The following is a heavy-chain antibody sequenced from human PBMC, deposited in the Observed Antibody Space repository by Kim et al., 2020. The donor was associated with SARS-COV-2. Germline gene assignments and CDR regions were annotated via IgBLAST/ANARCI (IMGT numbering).Heavy chain of an antibody. CDR2: ISSSSSYI. CDR1: GFTFSSYS. V-gene: IGHV3-21*01. J-gene: IGHJ4*02. D-gene: IGHD2-2*01. CDR3: ARDLVVVPAAIGGSGY. Sequence: GGSLRLSCAASGFTFSSYSMNWVRQAPGKGLEWVSSISSSSSYIYYADSVKGRFTISRDNAKNSLYLQMNSLRAEDTAVYYCARDLVVVPAAIGGSGYWGQGTLVTVSS.